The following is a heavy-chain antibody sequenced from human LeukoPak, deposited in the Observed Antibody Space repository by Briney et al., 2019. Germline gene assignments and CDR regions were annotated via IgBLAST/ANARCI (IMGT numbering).Heavy chain of an antibody. D-gene: IGHD6-19*01. Sequence: SETLSLTCTVSGYSISSGYYWGWIRQPPGKGLEWIGSIYHSGSTYYNPSLKSRVTISVDTSKNQISLKLSSVTAADTAVYYCARATPGYSSGWYEGPEAFDIWGQGTMVTVSS. V-gene: IGHV4-38-2*02. J-gene: IGHJ3*02. CDR1: GYSISSGYY. CDR3: ARATPGYSSGWYEGPEAFDI. CDR2: IYHSGST.